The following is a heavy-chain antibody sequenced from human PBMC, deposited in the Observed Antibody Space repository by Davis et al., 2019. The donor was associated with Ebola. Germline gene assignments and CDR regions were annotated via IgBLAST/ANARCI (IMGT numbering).Heavy chain of an antibody. V-gene: IGHV5-51*01. J-gene: IGHJ6*04. CDR1: GYDFTNYW. D-gene: IGHD2-8*01. CDR2: NYPRDSNI. CDR3: ARSARYCTNGVCYLNGMDV. Sequence: GESLKISCKGSGYDFTNYWIGWVPQMPGKGLEWMGINYPRDSNIRYSPSFQCQVTISVDKYINTAYLQWSSLKASDTAMYYCARSARYCTNGVCYLNGMDVWGKGTTVTVSS.